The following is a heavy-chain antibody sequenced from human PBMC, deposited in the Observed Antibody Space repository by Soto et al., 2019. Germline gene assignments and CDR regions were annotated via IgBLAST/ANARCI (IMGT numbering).Heavy chain of an antibody. J-gene: IGHJ6*02. CDR1: GFTFSGSA. V-gene: IGHV3-73*02. Sequence: EVQLVESGGGLVQPGGSLKLSCAASGFTFSGSAMHWVRQASGKGLEWVGRIRSKANNYATAYAASVKGRFTISRDDSKNTAYLQMNSLKTEDTAVYYCTRDGDYYGSGDVWGQGTTVTVSS. D-gene: IGHD3-10*01. CDR2: IRSKANNYAT. CDR3: TRDGDYYGSGDV.